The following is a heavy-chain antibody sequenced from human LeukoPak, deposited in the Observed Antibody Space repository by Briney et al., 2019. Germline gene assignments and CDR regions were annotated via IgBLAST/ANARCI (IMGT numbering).Heavy chain of an antibody. CDR2: INPNNGAT. CDR1: GYTFSTYY. V-gene: IGHV1-46*01. D-gene: IGHD6-13*01. Sequence: ASVKVSCKASGYTFSTYYMFWVRQAPGEGLEWMGIINPNNGATSYAQKFQGRVTITRDTSTSTVYMELSSLRSEDTAVFYCARGPYSSSWYADCWGQGTLVTVSP. J-gene: IGHJ4*02. CDR3: ARGPYSSSWYADC.